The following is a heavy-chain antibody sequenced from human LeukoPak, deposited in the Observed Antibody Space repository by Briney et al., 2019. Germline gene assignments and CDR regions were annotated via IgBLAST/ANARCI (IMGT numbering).Heavy chain of an antibody. V-gene: IGHV1-69*02. Sequence: ASVKVSCKASGYTFTGYYMHWVRQAPGQGLEWMGRIIPILGIANYAQKFQGRVTITADKSTSTAYMELSSLRSEDTAVYYCAKGISSLAFRDFWSGYWLDYWGQGTLVTVSS. D-gene: IGHD3-3*01. CDR3: AKGISSLAFRDFWSGYWLDY. CDR2: IIPILGIA. J-gene: IGHJ4*02. CDR1: GYTFTGYY.